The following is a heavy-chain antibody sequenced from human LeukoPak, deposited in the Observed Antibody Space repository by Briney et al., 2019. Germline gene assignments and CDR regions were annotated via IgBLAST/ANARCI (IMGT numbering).Heavy chain of an antibody. D-gene: IGHD2/OR15-2a*01. CDR3: ARGATSLSYFDS. Sequence: SETLSLTCTVSGGSITTYYWSWVRQPPGEGLEWIGYIYYRGSTNYNPSLKSRVTISVDTSKNQFSLKLSSVTAADPAVYYCARGATSLSYFDSRGQGTLVTVSS. V-gene: IGHV4-59*01. CDR2: IYYRGST. J-gene: IGHJ4*02. CDR1: GGSITTYY.